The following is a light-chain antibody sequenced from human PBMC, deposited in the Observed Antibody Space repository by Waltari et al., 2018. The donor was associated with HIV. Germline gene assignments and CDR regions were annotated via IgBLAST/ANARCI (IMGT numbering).Light chain of an antibody. V-gene: IGLV2-14*03. CDR1: SSDVGGYNY. J-gene: IGLJ3*02. CDR3: SSYTSSSSWV. CDR2: DVS. Sequence: QSALTQPASVSGSPGQSITIPCTGTSSDVGGYNYVSWYQQHPGKAPKVMIYDVSNRPSGVSNRFSGSKSGNTASLTISGLQAEDEADYYCSSYTSSSSWVFGGGTKLTVL.